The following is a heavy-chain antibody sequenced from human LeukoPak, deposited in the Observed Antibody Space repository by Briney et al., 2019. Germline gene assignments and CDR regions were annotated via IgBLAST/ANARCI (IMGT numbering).Heavy chain of an antibody. D-gene: IGHD3-3*01. CDR3: ARDRDFWSSYDRIDGMDV. V-gene: IGHV3-7*01. J-gene: IGHJ6*02. CDR2: MNHDDGEK. Sequence: PGGSLRLSCAASEFSLSSYWMSWVRQAPGKGLECVAIMNHDDGEKYYVDSVEGRFTISRDNAKNSLYLQMNSLRLEDTAVFYCARDRDFWSSYDRIDGMDVWGQGTTVTVSS. CDR1: EFSLSSYW.